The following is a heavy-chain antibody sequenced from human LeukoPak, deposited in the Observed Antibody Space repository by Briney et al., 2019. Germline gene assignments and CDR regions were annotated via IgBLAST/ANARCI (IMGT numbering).Heavy chain of an antibody. CDR3: AREEPGIAAAGSGGNWFDP. V-gene: IGHV1-2*04. J-gene: IGHJ5*02. CDR1: GYTFTGYY. D-gene: IGHD6-13*01. CDR2: INPNSGGT. Sequence: ASVKVSCKASGYTFTGYYMHWVRQATGQGLEWMGWINPNSGGTNYAQKFQGWVTMTRDTSISTAYMELSRLRSDDTAVYYCAREEPGIAAAGSGGNWFDPWGQGTLVTVSS.